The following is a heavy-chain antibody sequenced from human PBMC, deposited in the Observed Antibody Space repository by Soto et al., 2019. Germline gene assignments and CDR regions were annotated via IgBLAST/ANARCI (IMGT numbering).Heavy chain of an antibody. CDR3: AKVPRSSIAARPLY. V-gene: IGHV3-30*18. Sequence: QVQLVESGGGVVQPWRSLRLSCAASGFTFSSYGMHWVRQAPGKGLEWVAVISYDGSNKYYADSVKGRFTISRDNSKNTLYLQMNSLRAEDTAVYYCAKVPRSSIAARPLYWGQGTLVTVSS. CDR2: ISYDGSNK. CDR1: GFTFSSYG. D-gene: IGHD6-6*01. J-gene: IGHJ4*02.